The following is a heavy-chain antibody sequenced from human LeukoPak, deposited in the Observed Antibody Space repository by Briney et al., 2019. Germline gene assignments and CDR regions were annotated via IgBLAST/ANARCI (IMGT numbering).Heavy chain of an antibody. CDR3: ARGLDSSGSFPSGFDY. CDR2: ISSSGSTI. Sequence: GGSLRLSCAASGFTFSDYYMSWIRQAPGKGLEWVSYISSSGSTIYYADSVKGRFTISRDNAKNSLYLQMNSLRAEDTAVYYCARGLDSSGSFPSGFDYWGQGTLVTVSS. J-gene: IGHJ4*02. D-gene: IGHD3-22*01. CDR1: GFTFSDYY. V-gene: IGHV3-11*04.